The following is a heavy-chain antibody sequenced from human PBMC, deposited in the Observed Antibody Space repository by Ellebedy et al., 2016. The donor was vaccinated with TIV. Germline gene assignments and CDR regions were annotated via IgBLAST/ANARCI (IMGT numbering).Heavy chain of an antibody. CDR1: GFTFGDYA. J-gene: IGHJ4*02. CDR2: IRTRAYGGTT. V-gene: IGHV3-49*03. CDR3: TRDPETYYYGSGRDY. Sequence: GGSLRLXCAASGFTFGDYAIHWFRQAPGKGLEWVGFIRTRAYGGTTQYAASVKGRFTISRDDSKNIAYLQMNSLQTEDIAVYYCTRDPETYYYGSGRDYWGQGTLVRVSS. D-gene: IGHD3-10*01.